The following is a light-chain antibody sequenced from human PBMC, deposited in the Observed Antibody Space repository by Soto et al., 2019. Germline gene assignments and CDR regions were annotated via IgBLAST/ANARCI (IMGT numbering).Light chain of an antibody. CDR2: DVT. J-gene: IGLJ1*01. CDR3: NPYAGSYSRYV. CDR1: SSDVGGYSY. V-gene: IGLV2-11*01. Sequence: QSVLTQPRSVSGSPGQSVAISCAGTSSDVGGYSYVSWYQQHPGKAPKLMIYDVTKRPSGVPGRFSGSKSGNTASLTISGLQAEDEADYYCNPYAGSYSRYVFGTGTKVTVL.